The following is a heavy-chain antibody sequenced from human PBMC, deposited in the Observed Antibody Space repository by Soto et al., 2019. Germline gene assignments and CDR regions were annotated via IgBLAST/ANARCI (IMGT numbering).Heavy chain of an antibody. J-gene: IGHJ6*02. CDR2: ISYDGSNK. Sequence: GGSLRLSCAASGFTFSSYGMHWVRQAPGKGLEWVAVISYDGSNKYYADSVKGRFTISRDNSKNTLYLQMNSLRAEDTAVYYCAKAINYGDYVYYYYGMDVWGQGTTVTVSS. CDR3: AKAINYGDYVYYYYGMDV. CDR1: GFTFSSYG. D-gene: IGHD4-17*01. V-gene: IGHV3-30*18.